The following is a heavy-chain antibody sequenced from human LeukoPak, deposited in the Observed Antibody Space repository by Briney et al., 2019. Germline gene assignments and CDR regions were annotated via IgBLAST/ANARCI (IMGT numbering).Heavy chain of an antibody. D-gene: IGHD2-2*01. J-gene: IGHJ4*02. CDR2: IYVGDSDT. Sequence: GESLKISCKGSGYSFTNYWIGWVRQMPGKGLKGMGIIYVGDSDTRYSPSFQGQVTISADKSIRTAYLQWSSLKASDTAMYYCAYSRGIYCSSTSCSLVDYWGQGTLVTVSS. CDR3: AYSRGIYCSSTSCSLVDY. V-gene: IGHV5-51*01. CDR1: GYSFTNYW.